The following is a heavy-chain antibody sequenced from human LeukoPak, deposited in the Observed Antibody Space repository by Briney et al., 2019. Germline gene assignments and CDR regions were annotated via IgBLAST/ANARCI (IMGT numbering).Heavy chain of an antibody. CDR3: AKDHSVMIRGVINY. J-gene: IGHJ4*02. CDR2: ISGSGGST. V-gene: IGHV3-23*01. CDR1: GFTFSNYA. Sequence: HSGGSLRLSCAASGFTFSNYAMSWVRQAPGKGLEWVSAISGSGGSTYYADSVKGRFTISRDNSKNTLYLQMNSLRAEDTAVYYCAKDHSVMIRGVINYWGQGTLVTVSS. D-gene: IGHD3-10*01.